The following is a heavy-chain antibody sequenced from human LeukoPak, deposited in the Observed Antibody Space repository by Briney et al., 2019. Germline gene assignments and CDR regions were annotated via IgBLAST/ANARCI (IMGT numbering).Heavy chain of an antibody. CDR2: ISAYNGGT. CDR3: ARDPVDIAATTMDY. J-gene: IGHJ4*02. Sequence: GASVKASCKASGYTFTSYTISWVRQAPGQGLEWMGWISAYNGGTHSAQKFQGRVIMTIDASTSTAYMEVRSLRSDDTAVYYCARDPVDIAATTMDYWGQGTLVTVSS. V-gene: IGHV1-18*01. CDR1: GYTFTSYT. D-gene: IGHD5-12*01.